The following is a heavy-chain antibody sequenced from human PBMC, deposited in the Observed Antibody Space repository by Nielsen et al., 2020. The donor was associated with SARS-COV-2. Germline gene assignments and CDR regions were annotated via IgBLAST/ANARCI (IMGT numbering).Heavy chain of an antibody. CDR3: AGHLSWYGMDV. Sequence: GGSLRLSCAASGFTFSNYGMHWVRQAPGKGLEWVAVIWYDGSNKYYADSVKGRFTISRDNSKNTLYLQMNSLRAEDTAVYYCAGHLSWYGMDVWGQGTTVTVSS. CDR2: IWYDGSNK. D-gene: IGHD3-16*02. V-gene: IGHV3-33*01. J-gene: IGHJ6*02. CDR1: GFTFSNYG.